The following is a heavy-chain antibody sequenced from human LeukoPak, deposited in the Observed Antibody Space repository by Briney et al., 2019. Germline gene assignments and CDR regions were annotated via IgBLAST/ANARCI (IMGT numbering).Heavy chain of an antibody. J-gene: IGHJ4*02. CDR1: GGSIRSTNW. D-gene: IGHD1-26*01. V-gene: IGHV4/OR15-8*02. Sequence: PSETLSLTCGVSGGSIRSTNWWSWVRQPPGQGLEWIGEISLSGQTNFNPSLNGRVTMSLDEFRNQLSLKLTSVTAADTAIYYCSRESGAFCPFGYWGQGTLVIVPP. CDR3: SRESGAFCPFGY. CDR2: ISLSGQT.